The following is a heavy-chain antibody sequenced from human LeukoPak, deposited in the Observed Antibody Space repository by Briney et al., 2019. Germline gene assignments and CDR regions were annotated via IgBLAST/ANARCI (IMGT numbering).Heavy chain of an antibody. D-gene: IGHD4-17*01. V-gene: IGHV4-34*01. J-gene: IGHJ5*02. CDR1: GGSFSGYY. CDR3: ARGTVTNPRWFDP. Sequence: PSETLSLTCAVYGGSFSGYYWSWIRQPPGKGLEWIGEINHSGSTNYNPSLKSRVTISVDRSKNQFSLKLSSVTAADTAVYYCARGTVTNPRWFDPWGQGTLVTVSS. CDR2: INHSGST.